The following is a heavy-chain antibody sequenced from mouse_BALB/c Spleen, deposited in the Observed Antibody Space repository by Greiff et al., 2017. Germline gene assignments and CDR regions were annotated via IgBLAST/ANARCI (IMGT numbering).Heavy chain of an antibody. Sequence: EEQVVESGGGLVQPGGSLRLSCATSGFTFTDYYMSWVRQPPGKALEWLGFIRNKANGYTTEYSASVKGRFTISRDNSQSILYLQMNTLRAEDSATYYCARERGYYYAMDYWGQGTSVTVSS. V-gene: IGHV7-3*02. CDR1: GFTFTDYY. J-gene: IGHJ4*01. CDR3: ARERGYYYAMDY. D-gene: IGHD2-14*01. CDR2: IRNKANGYTT.